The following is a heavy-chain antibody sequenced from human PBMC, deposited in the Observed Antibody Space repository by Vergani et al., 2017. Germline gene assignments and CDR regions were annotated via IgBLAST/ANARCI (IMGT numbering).Heavy chain of an antibody. V-gene: IGHV4-59*01. D-gene: IGHD5-24*01. CDR1: GGSISSFH. Sequence: QVQLQESGPGLVKPSETLSLTCTVSGGSISSFHWSWIRQPPGKGLEWIGYIYYSGSTNYNPSLTRRVTISVDTSKNQFSLKLSSVTAADTAVYYCASTRDGYNYDWGQGTLVTVSS. CDR2: IYYSGST. J-gene: IGHJ4*02. CDR3: ASTRDGYNYD.